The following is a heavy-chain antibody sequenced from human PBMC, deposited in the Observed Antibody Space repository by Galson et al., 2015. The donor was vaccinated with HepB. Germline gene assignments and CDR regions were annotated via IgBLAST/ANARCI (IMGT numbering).Heavy chain of an antibody. V-gene: IGHV3-15*01. D-gene: IGHD6-19*01. J-gene: IGHJ4*02. CDR2: IKIKTDGGTT. Sequence: SLRLSCAASGFTFNNAWMSWVRQAPRKGLEWVGRIKIKTDGGTTVYAAPVEGRFTISRDDSKNTLYLQMNSLKTEDTAVYYCTTYYNSGWSAFRFDDWGLGTLVTVSS. CDR1: GFTFNNAW. CDR3: TTYYNSGWSAFRFDD.